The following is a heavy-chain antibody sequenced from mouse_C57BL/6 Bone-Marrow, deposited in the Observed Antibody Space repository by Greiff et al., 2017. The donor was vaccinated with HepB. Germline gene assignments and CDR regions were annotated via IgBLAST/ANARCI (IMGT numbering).Heavy chain of an antibody. CDR1: GFTFSSYG. CDR3: AREGDV. Sequence: DVHLVESGGDLVKPGGSLKLSCAASGFTFSSYGMSWVRQTPDKRLEWVATISSGGSYTYYPDSVKGRFTISRDNAKNTLYLQMSSLKSEDTAMYYCAREGDVWGTGTTVTVSS. CDR2: ISSGGSYT. V-gene: IGHV5-6*01. J-gene: IGHJ1*03.